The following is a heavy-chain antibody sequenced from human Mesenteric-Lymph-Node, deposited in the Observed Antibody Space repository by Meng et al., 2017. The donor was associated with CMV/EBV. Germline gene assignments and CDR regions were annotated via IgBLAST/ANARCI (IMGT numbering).Heavy chain of an antibody. J-gene: IGHJ2*01. V-gene: IGHV3-23*03. Sequence: GGSLRLSCVASGFTFSNYAMNWVRQAPGKGLEWVSGIHSGGNSPLSAASVKGRFTISRDNSENTLYLQMNSLRVEDTAVYYCAKRGEEYYHDSSGYYWYFDVWGRGTLVTVSS. D-gene: IGHD3-22*01. CDR3: AKRGEEYYHDSSGYYWYFDV. CDR1: GFTFSNYA. CDR2: IHSGGNSP.